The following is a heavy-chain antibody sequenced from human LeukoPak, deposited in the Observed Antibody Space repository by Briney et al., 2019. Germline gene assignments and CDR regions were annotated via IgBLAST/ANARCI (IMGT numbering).Heavy chain of an antibody. Sequence: GGSLRLSCAASGFTFSSYAVGWVRQAPGKGLEWVSGVTASGASTYYADSVKGRFSISRDNSKNTLYLQMNSLRAEGTAVYYCAKGLTGYTTSQGAFDFWGQGTLVTVSS. CDR2: VTASGAST. CDR1: GFTFSSYA. D-gene: IGHD6-13*01. J-gene: IGHJ4*02. V-gene: IGHV3-23*01. CDR3: AKGLTGYTTSQGAFDF.